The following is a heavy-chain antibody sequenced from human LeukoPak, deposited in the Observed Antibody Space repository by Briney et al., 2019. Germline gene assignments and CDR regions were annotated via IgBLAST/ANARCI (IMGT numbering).Heavy chain of an antibody. CDR1: GFTFSSYS. V-gene: IGHV4-4*07. CDR2: IYTSGST. Sequence: GSLRLSCAASGFTFSSYSMNWVRQAPGKGLEWIGRIYTSGSTNYNPSLKSRVTMSVDTSKNQFSLKLSSVTAADTAVYYCARDNSPYGDPYYYYYYMDVWGKGTTVTISS. CDR3: ARDNSPYGDPYYYYYYMDV. J-gene: IGHJ6*03. D-gene: IGHD4-17*01.